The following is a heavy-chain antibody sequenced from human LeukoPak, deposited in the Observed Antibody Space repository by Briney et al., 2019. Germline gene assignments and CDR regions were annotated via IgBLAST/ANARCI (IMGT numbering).Heavy chain of an antibody. CDR2: INPNSGGT. Sequence: ASVKVSCKASGYTFTGYYMHWVRQAPGQGLEWMGRINPNSGGTNYAQKFQGRVTMTRDTSISTAYMELSRLRSDDTAVYYCARVVAARNWYFDLWGRCTLVTVSS. CDR3: ARVVAARNWYFDL. V-gene: IGHV1-2*06. D-gene: IGHD6-6*01. J-gene: IGHJ2*01. CDR1: GYTFTGYY.